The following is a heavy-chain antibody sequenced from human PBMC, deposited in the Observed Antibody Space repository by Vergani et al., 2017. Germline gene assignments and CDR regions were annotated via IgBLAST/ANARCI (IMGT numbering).Heavy chain of an antibody. Sequence: EVQLVESGGGLVKPGGSLRLSCAASGFTFSSYSMNWVRQAPGKGLEWVSSISSSSSYIYYADSVKGRFTISRDNAKNSLYLQMNSLRAEDTAVYYCAREGYSSSWYLYYYYGMDVWGQGTTVTVSS. CDR1: GFTFSSYS. V-gene: IGHV3-21*01. D-gene: IGHD6-13*01. CDR3: AREGYSSSWYLYYYYGMDV. CDR2: ISSSSSYI. J-gene: IGHJ6*02.